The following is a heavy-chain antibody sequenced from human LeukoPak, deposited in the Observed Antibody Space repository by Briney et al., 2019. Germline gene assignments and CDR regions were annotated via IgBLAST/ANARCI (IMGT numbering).Heavy chain of an antibody. CDR1: GFTFSTYW. D-gene: IGHD3-9*01. J-gene: IGHJ3*01. Sequence: GGSLRLSCAASGFTFSTYWMTWVRQAPGEGLEWVANIKQDGSRIYYVDSVKGRFTISRDNARNSLYLQMNSLKAEDTAVYYCARDLSNKILTTYYDVFDLWGQGTVVTVSS. CDR3: ARDLSNKILTTYYDVFDL. CDR2: IKQDGSRI. V-gene: IGHV3-7*03.